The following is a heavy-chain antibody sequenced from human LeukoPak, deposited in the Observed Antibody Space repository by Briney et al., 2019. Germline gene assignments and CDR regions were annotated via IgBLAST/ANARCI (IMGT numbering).Heavy chain of an antibody. CDR2: INPNSGGT. J-gene: IGHJ4*02. V-gene: IGHV1-2*02. Sequence: SVXVXCXASGYTFTGYYMHWVRQAPGQGLEWMGWINPNSGGTNYAQKFQGRVTMTRDTSISTAYMELSRLRSDDTAVYYCARAVTIFGVVTPMGYWGQGTLVTVSS. CDR3: ARAVTIFGVVTPMGY. D-gene: IGHD3-3*01. CDR1: GYTFTGYY.